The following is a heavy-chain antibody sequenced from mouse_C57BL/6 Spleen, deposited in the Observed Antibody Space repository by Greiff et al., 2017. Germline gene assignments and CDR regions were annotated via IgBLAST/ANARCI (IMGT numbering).Heavy chain of an antibody. CDR1: GFTFSSYT. Sequence: EVKVVESGGGLVKPGGSLKLSCAASGFTFSSYTLSWVRQTPEKRLEWVATISGGGGNTYYPDSVKGRFTISRDNAKNTLYLQRSILRSEDTALYYCARRILRSYYFDYWGQGTTLTVSS. CDR3: ARRILRSYYFDY. D-gene: IGHD1-1*01. V-gene: IGHV5-9*01. CDR2: ISGGGGNT. J-gene: IGHJ2*01.